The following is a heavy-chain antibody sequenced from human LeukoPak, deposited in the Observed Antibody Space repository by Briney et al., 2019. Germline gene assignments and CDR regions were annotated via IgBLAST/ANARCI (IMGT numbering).Heavy chain of an antibody. CDR3: ARDKYVMDTAMVGPIFDY. V-gene: IGHV1-69*05. J-gene: IGHJ4*02. CDR1: GGTFSSYA. Sequence: SVKVSCKASGGTFSSYAISWVRQAPGQGLEWMGGIIPIFGTANYAQKFQGRVTITTDESTSTAYMELSSLRSEDTAVYYCARDKYVMDTAMVGPIFDYWGQGTLVTVSS. CDR2: IIPIFGTA. D-gene: IGHD5-18*01.